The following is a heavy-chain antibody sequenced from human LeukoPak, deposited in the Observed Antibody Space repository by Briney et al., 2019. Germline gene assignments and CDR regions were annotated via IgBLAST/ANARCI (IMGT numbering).Heavy chain of an antibody. V-gene: IGHV3-23*01. CDR2: ISGSGGST. Sequence: PGGSLRLSCAASGFTFSSYAMSWVRQAPGMGLEWVSAISGSGGSTYYADSVKGRFTISRDNSKNTLYLQMNSLRAEDTAVYYCAKAGDPGPTPYYFDYWGQGTLVTVSS. CDR1: GFTFSSYA. CDR3: AKAGDPGPTPYYFDY. J-gene: IGHJ4*02.